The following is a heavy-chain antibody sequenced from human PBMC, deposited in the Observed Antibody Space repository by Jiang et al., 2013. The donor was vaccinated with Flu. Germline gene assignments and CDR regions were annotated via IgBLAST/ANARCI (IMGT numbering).Heavy chain of an antibody. CDR3: ARALTWGKYGSNLYFFDH. CDR1: GFAVSRDY. D-gene: IGHD7-27*01. Sequence: VQLLESGGDLIQPGGSLRLSCAASGFAVSRDYMSWVRQAPGKGLEWVSVLYSDGSTYYGDSVEGRFTISRDNSKNTLHLQMSSLRADDTAVYYCARALTWGKYGSNLYFFDHWGQGTLVTVSS. V-gene: IGHV3-53*01. J-gene: IGHJ4*02. CDR2: LYSDGST.